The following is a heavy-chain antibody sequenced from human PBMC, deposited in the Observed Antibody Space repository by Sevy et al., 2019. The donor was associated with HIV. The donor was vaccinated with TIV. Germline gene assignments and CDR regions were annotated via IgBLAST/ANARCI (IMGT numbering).Heavy chain of an antibody. Sequence: GGSLRLSCVASGFTFSDYWMTWVRQAPGKGLEGVANIKRDGSEKYYADSLKGRLSISRDNAKNSLYLQMNSLRAEDTAIYYCARDALDNYYNYWGQGTLVTVSS. J-gene: IGHJ4*02. CDR1: GFTFSDYW. V-gene: IGHV3-7*01. CDR2: IKRDGSEK. D-gene: IGHD1-1*01. CDR3: ARDALDNYYNY.